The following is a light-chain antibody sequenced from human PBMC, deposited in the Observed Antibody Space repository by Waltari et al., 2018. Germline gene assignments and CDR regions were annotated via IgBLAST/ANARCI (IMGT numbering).Light chain of an antibody. CDR1: SSDIGYYNY. J-gene: IGLJ3*02. Sequence: QSPLTQPASLSGSPGQSITISCSGSSSDIGYYNYVSWYQQHPDRAPKLIIYDVSYRPPGVSDRFSGSKSGNKASLTISGLQAEDEADYYCSAYSTTSTWVFGGGTKVTVL. CDR3: SAYSTTSTWV. V-gene: IGLV2-14*03. CDR2: DVS.